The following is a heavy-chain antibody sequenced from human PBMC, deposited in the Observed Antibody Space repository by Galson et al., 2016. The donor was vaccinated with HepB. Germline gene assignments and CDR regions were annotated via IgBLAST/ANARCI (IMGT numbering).Heavy chain of an antibody. V-gene: IGHV3-72*01. J-gene: IGHJ4*02. CDR3: TREGFSGGPDLDN. Sequence: SLRLSCAASGFTFSDHYMDWVRQAPGKGLEWIGRTKDKANSYTTASAASAKGRFTISKNLPKTSLYLQMNSLKTEDPAVYYCTREGFSGGPDLDNWGQGTLVTVSS. D-gene: IGHD6-25*01. CDR1: GFTFSDHY. CDR2: TKDKANSYTT.